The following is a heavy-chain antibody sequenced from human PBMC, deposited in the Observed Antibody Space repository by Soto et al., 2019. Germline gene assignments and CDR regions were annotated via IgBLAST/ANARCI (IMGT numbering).Heavy chain of an antibody. CDR2: IYYSGST. Sequence: QLQLQESGPGLVKPSETLSLTCTVSGGSISSSSYYWGWIRQPPGKGLEWIGSIYYSGSTYSNPSLKSRVTISVDTSKNQFSLKLSSVTAADTAVYYCARLPGYSSSWEYFQHWGQGTLVTVSS. V-gene: IGHV4-39*01. J-gene: IGHJ1*01. CDR3: ARLPGYSSSWEYFQH. CDR1: GGSISSSSYY. D-gene: IGHD6-13*01.